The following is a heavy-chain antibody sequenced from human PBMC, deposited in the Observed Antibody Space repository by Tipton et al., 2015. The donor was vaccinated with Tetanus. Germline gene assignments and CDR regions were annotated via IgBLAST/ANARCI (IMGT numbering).Heavy chain of an antibody. CDR1: GGPSSNYY. CDR2: ISHSGST. Sequence: TLSLTCSFFGGPSSNYYWSWIRQPPGKGLEWIGEISHSGSTSYNVSLKSRVSISADRPKNQFSLRLSSVTAADTATYYCARGRGTYFFDSSGYYPKYYIDSWGQGTRVTVSS. V-gene: IGHV4-34*01. CDR3: ARGRGTYFFDSSGYYPKYYIDS. J-gene: IGHJ4*02. D-gene: IGHD3-22*01.